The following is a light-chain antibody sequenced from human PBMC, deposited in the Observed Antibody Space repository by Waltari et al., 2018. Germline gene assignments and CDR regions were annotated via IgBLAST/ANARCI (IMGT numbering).Light chain of an antibody. V-gene: IGLV2-11*01. CDR3: CSYAGSYTV. J-gene: IGLJ2*01. CDR2: DVS. Sequence: QSALTQPRSVSGSPGPSVTIPSTGTSSDVGGYNYVSWYQPHPGKAPKLMIYDVSKRPSGVPDRFSGSKSGNTASLTISGLQAEDEADYYCCSYAGSYTVFGGGTKLTVL. CDR1: SSDVGGYNY.